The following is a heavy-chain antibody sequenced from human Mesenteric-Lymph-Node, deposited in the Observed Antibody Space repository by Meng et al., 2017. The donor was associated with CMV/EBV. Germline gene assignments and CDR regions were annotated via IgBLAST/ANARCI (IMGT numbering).Heavy chain of an antibody. D-gene: IGHD6-19*01. V-gene: IGHV4-61*01. J-gene: IGHJ4*02. CDR1: GGSVSSPSYY. Sequence: CSVSGGSVSSPSYYWSFVRQPPGKRPEWIGNIYYSGSTNYNPSLKSRVTVSLDTSKNQFSLKLTSLTAADTAMYYCARQSVASSFDYWGQGTLVTVSS. CDR3: ARQSVASSFDY. CDR2: IYYSGST.